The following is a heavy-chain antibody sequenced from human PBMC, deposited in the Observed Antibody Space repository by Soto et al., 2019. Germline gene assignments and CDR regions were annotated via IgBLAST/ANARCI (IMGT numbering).Heavy chain of an antibody. Sequence: SETLYLTCTVPGGSISSSSYYWGWIRQPPGKGLEWIGSIYYSGSTYYNPSLKSRVTISVDTSKNQFSLKLSSVTAADTAVYYCARRESYDSSGYQRGFDYWGRGTLVTVSS. CDR1: GGSISSSSYY. D-gene: IGHD3-22*01. V-gene: IGHV4-39*01. CDR2: IYYSGST. J-gene: IGHJ4*02. CDR3: ARRESYDSSGYQRGFDY.